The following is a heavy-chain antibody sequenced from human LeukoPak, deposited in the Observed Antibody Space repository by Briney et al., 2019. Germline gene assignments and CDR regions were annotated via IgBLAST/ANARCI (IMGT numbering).Heavy chain of an antibody. CDR1: GFTFSSYA. CDR2: ISGSGGST. CDR3: AKTFNWNYFDY. Sequence: GGSLRLSCAASGFTFSSYAMSWVRQAPGKGLEWVSAISGSGGSTYYADPVKGRFTISRGISKNTLYLQMNSLRAEDTAVYYCAKTFNWNYFDYWGQGTLVTVSS. J-gene: IGHJ4*02. D-gene: IGHD1-1*01. V-gene: IGHV3-23*01.